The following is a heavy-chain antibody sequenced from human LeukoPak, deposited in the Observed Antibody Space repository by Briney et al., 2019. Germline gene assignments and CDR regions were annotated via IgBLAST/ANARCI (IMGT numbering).Heavy chain of an antibody. CDR3: AKDEEEYSSSKYYFDY. J-gene: IGHJ4*02. Sequence: GGSLRLSCAASGFTFSSYGMSWVRQAPGKGLEWVSAISGSGGSTYYADSVKGRFTVSRDNSKNTLYLQMNSLRAEDTAVYYCAKDEEEYSSSKYYFDYWGQGTLVTVSS. D-gene: IGHD6-13*01. CDR2: ISGSGGST. V-gene: IGHV3-23*01. CDR1: GFTFSSYG.